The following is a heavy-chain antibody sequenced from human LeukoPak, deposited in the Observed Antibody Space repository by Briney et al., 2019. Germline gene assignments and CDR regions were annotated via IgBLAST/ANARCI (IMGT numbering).Heavy chain of an antibody. V-gene: IGHV3-21*01. CDR2: ISSSSSYI. J-gene: IGHJ3*02. CDR1: GFTFSSYW. D-gene: IGHD2-15*01. CDR3: ARVYCSGGSCYRWGGAFDI. Sequence: AGGSLRLSCAASGFTFSSYWMSWVRQAPGKGLEWVSSISSSSSYIYYAASVKGRFTISRDNAKNSLYLQMNSLRAEDTAVYYCARVYCSGGSCYRWGGAFDIWGQGTMVTVSS.